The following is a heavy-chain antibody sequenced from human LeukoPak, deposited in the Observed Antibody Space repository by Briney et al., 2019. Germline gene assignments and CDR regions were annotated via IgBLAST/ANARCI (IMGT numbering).Heavy chain of an antibody. CDR2: IYYSGST. D-gene: IGHD3-3*01. CDR3: ARGYYDFWSRYPRGHVWFDP. Sequence: SETLSLTCTVSGGSISSYYWSWIRQPPGKGLEWIGYIYYSGSTNYNPSLKSRVTISVDTSKNQFSLKLSSVTAADTAVYYCARGYYDFWSRYPRGHVWFDPWGQGTLVTVSS. V-gene: IGHV4-59*01. CDR1: GGSISSYY. J-gene: IGHJ5*02.